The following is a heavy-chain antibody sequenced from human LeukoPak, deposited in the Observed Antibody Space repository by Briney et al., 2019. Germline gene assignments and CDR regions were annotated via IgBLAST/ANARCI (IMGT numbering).Heavy chain of an antibody. V-gene: IGHV3-64D*06. CDR3: VKDRWVDY. CDR1: GFTISSYA. D-gene: IGHD4-23*01. J-gene: IGHJ4*02. CDR2: ISSDGGST. Sequence: GGSLRLSCSVSGFTISSYAMHWVRQAPGKGLEYVSSISSDGGSTFYADSVKGRFTISRDNSKNTLSLQMSSLRTEDTAVYYCVKDRWVDYWGQGTLVAVSS.